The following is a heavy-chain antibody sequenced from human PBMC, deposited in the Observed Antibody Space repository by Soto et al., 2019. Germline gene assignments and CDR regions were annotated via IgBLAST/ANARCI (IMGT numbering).Heavy chain of an antibody. CDR1: GGSFSSSNW. CDR3: ASRDSDYAPNWFDP. CDR2: IYHSGST. V-gene: IGHV4-4*02. Sequence: QVQLQESGPGLVKPSGTLSLTCAVAGGSFSSSNWWRWVRQPPGKGLEWIGEIYHSGSTNYNPSLKSRVTISVDKSKSQFSLKLSSVTAADTAVYYWASRDSDYAPNWFDPWGQGSLVTVSS. J-gene: IGHJ5*02. D-gene: IGHD2-2*01.